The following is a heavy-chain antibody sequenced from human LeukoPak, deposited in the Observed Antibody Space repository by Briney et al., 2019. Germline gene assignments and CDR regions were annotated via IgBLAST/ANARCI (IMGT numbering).Heavy chain of an antibody. Sequence: ASVTVSCKASGYTFTSYGISWVRQAPGQGLEWMGWISAYNGNTNYAQKPQGRVTMTTDTSTSTAYMELRSLRSDDTAVYYCARSGGSYYDSSGYYFDYWGQGTLVTVSS. CDR3: ARSGGSYYDSSGYYFDY. J-gene: IGHJ4*02. CDR2: ISAYNGNT. V-gene: IGHV1-18*01. CDR1: GYTFTSYG. D-gene: IGHD3-22*01.